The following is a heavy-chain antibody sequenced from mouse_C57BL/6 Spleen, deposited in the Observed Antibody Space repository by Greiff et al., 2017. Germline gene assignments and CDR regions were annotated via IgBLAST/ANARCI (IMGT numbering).Heavy chain of an antibody. D-gene: IGHD2-10*01. CDR2: IYPGDGDT. Sequence: QVQLKQSGPELVKPGASVKISCKASGYAFSSSWMNWVKQRPGKGLEWIGRIYPGDGDTNYNGKFKGKATLTADKSSSTAYMQLSSLTSEDSAVYFCARDILLLEFDYWGQGTTLTVSS. CDR3: ARDILLLEFDY. J-gene: IGHJ2*01. CDR1: GYAFSSSW. V-gene: IGHV1-82*01.